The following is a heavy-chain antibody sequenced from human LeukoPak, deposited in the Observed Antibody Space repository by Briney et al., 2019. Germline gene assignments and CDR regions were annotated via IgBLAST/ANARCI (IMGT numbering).Heavy chain of an antibody. Sequence: GGSLRLSCSAPGFTFSSYGMNWVRQAPGKGLEWVSSISSSSSYIYYADSVKGRFTISRDNAKNSLYLQMNSLRAEDTAVYYCARSLWYYYDSSGYYFFDYWGQGTLVTVSS. J-gene: IGHJ4*02. CDR3: ARSLWYYYDSSGYYFFDY. CDR1: GFTFSSYG. D-gene: IGHD3-22*01. CDR2: ISSSSSYI. V-gene: IGHV3-21*01.